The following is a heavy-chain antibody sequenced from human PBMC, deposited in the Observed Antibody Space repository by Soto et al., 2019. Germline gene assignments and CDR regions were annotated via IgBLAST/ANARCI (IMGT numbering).Heavy chain of an antibody. V-gene: IGHV4-59*01. CDR2: VYYSGST. CDR3: ARLRTAFDI. CDR1: VGSIIIYY. J-gene: IGHJ3*02. Sequence: PSETLSLTCTVSVGSIIIYYWSWIRQPPGKGLEWIGHVYYSGSTNYNPSLRGRVTISVDKSKNQFSLKLSSVTAADTAVYYCARLRTAFDIWGQGTMVTVSS.